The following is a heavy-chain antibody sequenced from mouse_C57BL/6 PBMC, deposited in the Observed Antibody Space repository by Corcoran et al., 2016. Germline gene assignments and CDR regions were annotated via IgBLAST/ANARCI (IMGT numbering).Heavy chain of an antibody. CDR3: ARALYGSSY. CDR2: ISYDGSN. D-gene: IGHD1-1*01. J-gene: IGHJ2*01. CDR1: GYSITSGYY. V-gene: IGHV3-6*01. Sequence: DVQLQESGPGLVKPSQSLSLTCSVTGYSITSGYYWNWIRQFPGNKLEWMGYISYDGSNNYNPSLKNRISITRDTSKNQFFLKLNSVTTEDTATYYCARALYGSSYWGQGTTLTVSS.